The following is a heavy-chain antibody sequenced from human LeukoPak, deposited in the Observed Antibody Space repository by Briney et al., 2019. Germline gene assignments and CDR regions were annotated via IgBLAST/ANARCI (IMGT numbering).Heavy chain of an antibody. CDR2: IDYSGGST. CDR1: GGSISTYY. D-gene: IGHD6-19*01. V-gene: IGHV3-23*01. Sequence: ETLSLTCTVSGGSISTYYWSWIRQPPGKGLEWVSSIDYSGGSTHYADSVMGRFTISRDNSKNTLYLQLNSLSADDTAVYYCARNSGWYGVSWGQGTLVTVSS. CDR3: ARNSGWYGVS. J-gene: IGHJ4*02.